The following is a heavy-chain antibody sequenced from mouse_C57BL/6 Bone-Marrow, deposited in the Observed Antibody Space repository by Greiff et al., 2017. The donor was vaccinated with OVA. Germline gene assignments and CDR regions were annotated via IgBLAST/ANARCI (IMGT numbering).Heavy chain of an antibody. Sequence: VHVKQSGAELVRPGASVKLSCTASGFNIKDDYMHWVKQRPEQGLEWIGWIDPENGDTDYASKFQGKATITADTSSNTDYLQLSSLTSEDTAVYYCTTWCYGSSEMAYWGQGTLVTVSA. CDR1: GFNIKDDY. D-gene: IGHD1-1*01. CDR2: IDPENGDT. CDR3: TTWCYGSSEMAY. V-gene: IGHV14-4*01. J-gene: IGHJ3*01.